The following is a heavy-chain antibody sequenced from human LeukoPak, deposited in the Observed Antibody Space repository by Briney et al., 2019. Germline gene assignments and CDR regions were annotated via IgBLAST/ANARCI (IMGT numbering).Heavy chain of an antibody. V-gene: IGHV3-53*01. CDR1: GFTVSSNY. CDR3: AKSGSATWNY. D-gene: IGHD2-2*01. J-gene: IGHJ4*02. CDR2: IYSGGST. Sequence: GGSLRLSCAASGFTVSSNYMSWVRQAPGKGLEWVSLIYSGGSTYYADSVKGRFTISRDNSKNTLYLQMNSLRAEDTAVYYCAKSGSATWNYWGQGTLITVSS.